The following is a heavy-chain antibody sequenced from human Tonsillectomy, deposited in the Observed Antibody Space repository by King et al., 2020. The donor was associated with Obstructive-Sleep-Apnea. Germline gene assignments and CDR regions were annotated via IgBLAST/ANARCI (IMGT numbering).Heavy chain of an antibody. CDR3: AADHRGSSEFDY. J-gene: IGHJ4*02. CDR2: IDVRTGST. Sequence: IQLVQSGPEVKKPGTSVKVSCKASGFTFTSSSMQWVRQARGQRLEWIGWIDVRTGSTYYAQHLQERVTITRDMSTSTAYMELSSLKSEDTAVYYCAADHRGSSEFDYWGQGTLVTVSS. CDR1: GFTFTSSS. D-gene: IGHD3-10*01. V-gene: IGHV1-58*02.